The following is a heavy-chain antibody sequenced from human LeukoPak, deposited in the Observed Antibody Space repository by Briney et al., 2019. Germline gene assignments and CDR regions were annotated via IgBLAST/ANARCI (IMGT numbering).Heavy chain of an antibody. CDR2: ISYDGSNK. J-gene: IGHJ4*02. Sequence: GGSLRLSCAASGFTFSSYAMHWVRQAPGKGLEWVAVISYDGSNKYYADSVKGRFTIPRDNSKNTLYLQMNSLRAEDTAVYYCARGGFVVVTAILHYWGQGTLVTVSS. D-gene: IGHD2-21*02. CDR3: ARGGFVVVTAILHY. V-gene: IGHV3-30-3*01. CDR1: GFTFSSYA.